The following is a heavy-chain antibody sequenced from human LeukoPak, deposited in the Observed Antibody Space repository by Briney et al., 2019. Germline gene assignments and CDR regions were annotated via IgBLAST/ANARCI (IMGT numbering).Heavy chain of an antibody. CDR2: ISISSRTI. D-gene: IGHD4-23*01. J-gene: IGHJ4*02. V-gene: IGHV3-48*01. CDR3: ARDPGGTSFFFDY. Sequence: GGSLRLSCAASGFTFNNHGMTWVRRAPGKGLEWVSYISISSRTIYYADSVRGRFTISRDNAKNSLFLQMNSLRAEDTAVYYCARDPGGTSFFFDYWGQGTLVTVSS. CDR1: GFTFNNHG.